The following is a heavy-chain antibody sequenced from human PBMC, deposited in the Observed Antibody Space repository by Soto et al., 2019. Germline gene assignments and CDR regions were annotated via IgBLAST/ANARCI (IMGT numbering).Heavy chain of an antibody. CDR1: GGSFSGYY. D-gene: IGHD3-10*01. J-gene: IGHJ5*02. CDR2: INHSGST. V-gene: IGHV4-34*01. CDR3: ARARITMVRPHNWFDP. Sequence: QVQLQQWGAGLLKPSETLSLTCAVYGGSFSGYYWSWIRQPPGKGLEWIGEINHSGSTNYNPSLKGRVTISVDTSKNQFSLKLSSVTAADTAVYYCARARITMVRPHNWFDPWGQGTLVTVSS.